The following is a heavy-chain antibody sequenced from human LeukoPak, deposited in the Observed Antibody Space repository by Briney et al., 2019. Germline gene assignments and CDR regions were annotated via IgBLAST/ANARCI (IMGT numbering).Heavy chain of an antibody. CDR2: INPNSGGT. CDR3: ARDLGFLELTSYYFDY. Sequence: GASVKVSCKAPGYTFTAYYMHWVRQAPGQGLEWMGWINPNSGGTNYAQKFQGRVTMTRDTSITTAYMEVSRVRSDDTAVYYCARDLGFLELTSYYFDYWGQGTLLTVSS. CDR1: GYTFTAYY. V-gene: IGHV1-2*02. J-gene: IGHJ4*02. D-gene: IGHD3-3*01.